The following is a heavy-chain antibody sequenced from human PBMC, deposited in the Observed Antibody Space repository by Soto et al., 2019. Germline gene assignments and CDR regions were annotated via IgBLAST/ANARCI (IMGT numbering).Heavy chain of an antibody. V-gene: IGHV3-30-3*01. J-gene: IGHJ6*02. CDR2: ISYDGSNK. CDR3: ARDGTGGDHYYYYYGMDV. D-gene: IGHD1-1*01. CDR1: GFTFSSYA. Sequence: QVQLVESGGGVVQPGRSLRLSCAASGFTFSSYAMHWVRQAPGKGLEWVAVISYDGSNKYYADSVKGRFTISRDNSKNTLYLQMNSMRAEDTAVYYCARDGTGGDHYYYYYGMDVWGQGTTVTVSS.